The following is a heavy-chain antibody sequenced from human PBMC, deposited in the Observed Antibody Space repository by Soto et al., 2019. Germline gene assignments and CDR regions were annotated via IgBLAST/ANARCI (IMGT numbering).Heavy chain of an antibody. CDR1: GSTFSTYS. Sequence: EVQLVESGGGLVQPGGSLRLSCADSGSTFSTYSMNWVRQAPGKGLEWVSYMSSSSTSISYADSVKGRFTVSRDNAKNSLYLQMNSLRAEDTAIYYCARGWHGYDFAYWGQGTPVTVSS. D-gene: IGHD5-12*01. V-gene: IGHV3-48*01. CDR2: MSSSSTSI. J-gene: IGHJ4*02. CDR3: ARGWHGYDFAY.